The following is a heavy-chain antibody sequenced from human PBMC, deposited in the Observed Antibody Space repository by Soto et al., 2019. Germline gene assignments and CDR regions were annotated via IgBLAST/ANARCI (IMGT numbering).Heavy chain of an antibody. J-gene: IGHJ4*02. CDR3: ARVASHDSRGFDY. D-gene: IGHD3-22*01. CDR2: INPNSGGA. Sequence: ASVKVACKASGYTFTTYTINCVRQSPGQGLYWMGWINPNSGGANYAQKFQGWVTMTRDTSISTAYMELSRLRSDDTAVYYCARVASHDSRGFDYWGKGTLVTVSS. V-gene: IGHV1-2*04. CDR1: GYTFTTYT.